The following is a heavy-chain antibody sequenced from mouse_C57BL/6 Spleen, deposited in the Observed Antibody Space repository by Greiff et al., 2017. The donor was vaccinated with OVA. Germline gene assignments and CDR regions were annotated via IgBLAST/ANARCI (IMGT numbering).Heavy chain of an antibody. D-gene: IGHD2-4*01. CDR2: IYPGNGDT. V-gene: IGHV1-12*01. CDR3: ARDYDYDEGAWFAY. CDR1: GYTFTSYN. Sequence: QVQLQQSGAELVRPGASVKMSSKASGYTFTSYNMHWVKQTPRQGLEWIGAIYPGNGDTSYNQKFKGKATLTVDKSSSTAYMQLSSLTSEDSAVYFCARDYDYDEGAWFAYWGQGTLVTVSA. J-gene: IGHJ3*01.